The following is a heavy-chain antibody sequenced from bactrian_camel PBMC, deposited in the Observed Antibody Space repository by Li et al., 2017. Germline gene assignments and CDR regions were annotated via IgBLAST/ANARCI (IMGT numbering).Heavy chain of an antibody. D-gene: IGHD2*01. V-gene: IGHV3S25*01. J-gene: IGHJ4*01. CDR3: VVGPSYSGGYCRPY. Sequence: QLVESGGGSVQPGGSLKLACAASQSPYKRTLLAWFRQTPGKEREGVASIDRGNTYYADSVKGRFTISQDSAKNTVYLQMNSLKPEGTAMYYCVVGPSYSGGYCRPYLGQGTQVTVS. CDR1: QSPYKRTL. CDR2: IDRGNT.